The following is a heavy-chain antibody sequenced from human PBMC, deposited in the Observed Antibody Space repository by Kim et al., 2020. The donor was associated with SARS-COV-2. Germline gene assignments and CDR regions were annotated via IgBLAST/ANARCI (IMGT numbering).Heavy chain of an antibody. CDR1: GGSISSGGYY. J-gene: IGHJ3*02. Sequence: SETLSLTCTVSGGSISSGGYYWSWIRQHPGKGLEWIGYIYYSGSTYYNPSLKSRVTISVDTSKNQFSLKLSSVTAADTAVYYCARAGRPYDSSGYYDAFDIWGQGKMVTVSS. CDR3: ARAGRPYDSSGYYDAFDI. V-gene: IGHV4-31*03. D-gene: IGHD3-22*01. CDR2: IYYSGST.